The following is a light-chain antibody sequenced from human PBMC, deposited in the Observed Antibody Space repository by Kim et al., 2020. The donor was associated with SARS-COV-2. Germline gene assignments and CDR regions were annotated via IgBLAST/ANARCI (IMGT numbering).Light chain of an antibody. CDR1: SGHSSYA. CDR3: QTWDTGIRV. CDR2: VNRDGSH. J-gene: IGLJ3*02. V-gene: IGLV4-69*01. Sequence: ASVQLTCILSSGHSSYAIAWHQQRPGKGPRFLMKVNRDGSHIKGDGIPDRFSGSTSGAERYLTIASLQPDDEADYYCQTWDTGIRVFGGGTQLTVL.